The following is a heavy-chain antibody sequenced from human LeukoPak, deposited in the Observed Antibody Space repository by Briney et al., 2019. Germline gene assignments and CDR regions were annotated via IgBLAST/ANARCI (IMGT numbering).Heavy chain of an antibody. J-gene: IGHJ4*02. CDR3: ARATGDRILTGYGSLDH. V-gene: IGHV1-69*05. D-gene: IGHD3-9*01. CDR1: GGTFSSSG. CDR2: IIPMFGTP. Sequence: SVKVSCKVTGGTFSSSGISWVRQAPGQGLEWMGGIIPMFGTPNYAQKLQGRVTITTDESTSTVYMELTSLGSEDTADYFCARATGDRILTGYGSLDHWGQGTLVTVSS.